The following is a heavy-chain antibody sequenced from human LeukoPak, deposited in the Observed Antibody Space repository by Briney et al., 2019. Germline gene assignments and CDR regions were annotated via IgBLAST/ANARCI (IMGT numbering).Heavy chain of an antibody. J-gene: IGHJ4*02. V-gene: IGHV4-59*01. CDR3: ARAITTVVTRRPEGLDY. CDR2: IYYSGST. D-gene: IGHD4-23*01. Sequence: SETLSLTCTVSGGSISSYYWSWIRQPPGKGLEWIGYIYYSGSTNYNPSLKSRVTISVDTSKNQFSLKPSSVTAADTAVYYCARAITTVVTRRPEGLDYWGQGTLVTVSS. CDR1: GGSISSYY.